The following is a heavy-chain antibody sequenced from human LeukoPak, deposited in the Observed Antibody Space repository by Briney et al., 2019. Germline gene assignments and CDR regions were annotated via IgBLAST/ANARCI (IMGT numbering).Heavy chain of an antibody. Sequence: PGGSLRLSCAASGITFNAIHWVRQAPGKGLEWVALTWYDGRNKYYADSVKGRFTISRDNSKNTLYLQMNSLRAEDTAVYYCARDFPMDVWGKGTTVTVSS. J-gene: IGHJ6*04. CDR2: TWYDGRNK. CDR3: ARDFPMDV. V-gene: IGHV3-30*02. CDR1: GITFNA.